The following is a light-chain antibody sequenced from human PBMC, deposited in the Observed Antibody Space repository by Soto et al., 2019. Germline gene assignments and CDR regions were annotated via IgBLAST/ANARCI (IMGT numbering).Light chain of an antibody. V-gene: IGKV3-20*01. Sequence: EIVITQSPGTLSLSPGERATLSCRASQSVRSNSLAWYQQKPGQAPRLLMSGTSSRATGIPDRFSGSGSGTDFTLTIGRLEPEDFAVYYCQQYGTSLTTFGQGTRLEIK. CDR2: GTS. J-gene: IGKJ5*01. CDR3: QQYGTSLTT. CDR1: QSVRSNS.